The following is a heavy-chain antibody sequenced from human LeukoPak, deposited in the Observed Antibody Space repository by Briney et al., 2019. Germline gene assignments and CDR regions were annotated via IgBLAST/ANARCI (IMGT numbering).Heavy chain of an antibody. J-gene: IGHJ5*02. CDR3: AKGPMVRGLYNWFDP. V-gene: IGHV3-23*01. CDR2: ISGSGGST. Sequence: GGSLRLSCAASGFTFSSYAMSWVRQAPGKGLERVSAISGSGGSTYYADSVKGRFTISRDNSKNTLYLQMNSLRAEDTAVYYCAKGPMVRGLYNWFDPWGQGTLVTVSS. D-gene: IGHD3-10*01. CDR1: GFTFSSYA.